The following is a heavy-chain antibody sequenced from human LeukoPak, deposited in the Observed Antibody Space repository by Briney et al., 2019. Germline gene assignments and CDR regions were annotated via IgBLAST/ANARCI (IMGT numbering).Heavy chain of an antibody. CDR3: ARALSXSXXEXXXXXXDP. J-gene: IGHJ5*02. Sequence: WASVKVSCKASGYTFTSYGISWVRQAPGQGLEWMEWINPYNGNTNYAQKLQGRVTMTTDTSTSTAYMELRSLRSADTAVYYCARALSXSXXEXXXXXXDPXXXGXLVTV. CDR2: INPYNGNT. D-gene: IGHD3-3*02. V-gene: IGHV1-18*01. CDR1: GYTFTSYG.